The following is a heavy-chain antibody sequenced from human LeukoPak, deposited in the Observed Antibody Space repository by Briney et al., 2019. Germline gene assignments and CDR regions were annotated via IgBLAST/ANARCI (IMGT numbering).Heavy chain of an antibody. J-gene: IGHJ5*02. CDR1: GFTFSNYW. CDR3: ARASTAAMWNWFDP. Sequence: PGGSLRLSCAASGFTFSNYWMHWVRQAPGKGLVNVSRINTDGSSTDYADSVKGRFTISRDNAKNTLYLQMNGLRAEDTAVYYCARASTAAMWNWFDPWGQGTLVTVSS. D-gene: IGHD2-2*01. V-gene: IGHV3-74*01. CDR2: INTDGSST.